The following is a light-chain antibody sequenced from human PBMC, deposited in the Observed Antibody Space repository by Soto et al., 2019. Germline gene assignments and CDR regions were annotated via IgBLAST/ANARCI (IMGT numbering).Light chain of an antibody. V-gene: IGKV3-20*01. CDR3: QQYGSSTGWT. J-gene: IGKJ1*01. CDR1: QSVSSSY. Sequence: EIVLTLSPGTLSLSPGERATLSCRASQSVSSSYLAWYQQKPGQAPRLLIYGASSRATGIPDRFSGSGSGTDFTLTISRLEPEDFAVYYCQQYGSSTGWTFGQGTKVEIK. CDR2: GAS.